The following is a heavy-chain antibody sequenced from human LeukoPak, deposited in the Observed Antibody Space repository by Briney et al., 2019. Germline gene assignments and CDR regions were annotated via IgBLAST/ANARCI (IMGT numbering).Heavy chain of an antibody. J-gene: IGHJ4*02. V-gene: IGHV3-33*01. Sequence: PGGSLRLSCAASGFTFSSYGMHWVRQAPGKGLEWVAVIWYDGSNKYYADSVKGRFTISRDNSKNTLYLQMNSLRAEDTAVYYCARVSYSRHYYDSSGYYYDGVDYWGQGTLVTVS. CDR1: GFTFSSYG. CDR2: IWYDGSNK. CDR3: ARVSYSRHYYDSSGYYYDGVDY. D-gene: IGHD3-22*01.